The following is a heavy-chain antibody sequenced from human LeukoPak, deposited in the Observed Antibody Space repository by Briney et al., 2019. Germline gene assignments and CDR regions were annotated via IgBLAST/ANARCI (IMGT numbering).Heavy chain of an antibody. CDR3: ARGRGSTSRH. Sequence: GASVNVSCTPSGYTFTNYGITWVRQAPGQGLGWMGWISTYNGDTNYAQSLQGRVTMTTDTSTTTAYMELRNLSSDDTAVYYCARGRGSTSRHWGQGTQVTVSS. CDR2: ISTYNGDT. CDR1: GYTFTNYG. V-gene: IGHV1-18*01. J-gene: IGHJ4*02. D-gene: IGHD5-12*01.